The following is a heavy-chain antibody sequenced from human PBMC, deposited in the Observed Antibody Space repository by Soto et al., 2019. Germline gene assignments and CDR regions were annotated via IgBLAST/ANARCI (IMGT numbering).Heavy chain of an antibody. Sequence: PGESLKISCKGSGYSFTSYWIGWVRQMPGKGLEWMGIIYPGDSDTRYSPSFRGQVTISADKSISTAYLQWSSLKASDTAMYYCARHAPYCSGGSCYYYYYGMDVWGQGTTVTVSS. CDR2: IYPGDSDT. V-gene: IGHV5-51*01. CDR3: ARHAPYCSGGSCYYYYYGMDV. CDR1: GYSFTSYW. D-gene: IGHD2-15*01. J-gene: IGHJ6*02.